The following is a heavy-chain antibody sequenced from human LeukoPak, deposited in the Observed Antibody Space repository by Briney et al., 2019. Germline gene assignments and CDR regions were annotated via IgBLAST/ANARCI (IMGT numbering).Heavy chain of an antibody. CDR2: IYSSGST. D-gene: IGHD1-26*01. V-gene: IGHV4-39*01. CDR1: GASVSGSPYY. Sequence: PSETLSLTCTVSGASVSGSPYYWGWIRQPPGKGLEWIGSIYSSGSTYYDASLQSRVTISIETSKNQISLRLNSVTAADTAIYYCAKSGGYGLIDYWGQGTLVTVSS. CDR3: AKSGGYGLIDY. J-gene: IGHJ4*02.